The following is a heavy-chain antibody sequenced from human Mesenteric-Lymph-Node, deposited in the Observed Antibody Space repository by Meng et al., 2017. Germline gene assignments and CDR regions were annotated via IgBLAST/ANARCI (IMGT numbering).Heavy chain of an antibody. CDR2: IYYSGST. D-gene: IGHD6-19*01. J-gene: IGHJ4*02. V-gene: IGHV4-39*07. Sequence: GSLRLSCTVSGGSISSSSYYWGWIRQPPGKGLEWIGSIYYSGSTYYNPSLKSRVTISVDTSKNQFSLKLSSVTAADTAVYYCARESWLVPFDYWGQGTLVTVSS. CDR1: GGSISSSSYY. CDR3: ARESWLVPFDY.